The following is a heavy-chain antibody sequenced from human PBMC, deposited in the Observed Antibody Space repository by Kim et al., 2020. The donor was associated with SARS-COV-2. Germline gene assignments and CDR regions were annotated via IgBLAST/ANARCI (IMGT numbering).Heavy chain of an antibody. CDR3: ARGSSRIWFGELNDAFDI. Sequence: KGRFTISRENAKNSLYLQMNSLRAGDTAVYYCARGSSRIWFGELNDAFDIWGQGTMVTVSS. V-gene: IGHV3-13*01. D-gene: IGHD3-10*01. J-gene: IGHJ3*02.